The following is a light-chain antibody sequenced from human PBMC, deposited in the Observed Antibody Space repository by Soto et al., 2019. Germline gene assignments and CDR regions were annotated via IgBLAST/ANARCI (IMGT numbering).Light chain of an antibody. CDR2: AAS. CDR1: QSISSY. J-gene: IGKJ1*01. Sequence: IQMTQSPSSLSASVGDRVTITCRARQSISSYLNWYQQKPGKAPKLLIYAASSLQSGVPSRFSGSGSGTDFTLTISSLQPEDFATYYCQQSYSTPVTFGQGTKVDIK. V-gene: IGKV1-39*01. CDR3: QQSYSTPVT.